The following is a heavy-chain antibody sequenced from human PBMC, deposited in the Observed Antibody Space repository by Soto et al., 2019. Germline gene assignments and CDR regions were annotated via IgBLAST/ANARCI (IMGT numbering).Heavy chain of an antibody. CDR3: AKDMPHRYEGSGYPGAYYYYGMDV. CDR1: GFTFDDYA. Sequence: GESLKISCAASGFTFDDYAMHWVRQAPGKGLEWVSLISWDGGSTYYADSVKGRFTISRDNSKNSLYLQMNSLRAEDTALYYCAKDMPHRYEGSGYPGAYYYYGMDVWGQGTTVTVSS. V-gene: IGHV3-43D*03. J-gene: IGHJ6*02. D-gene: IGHD3-10*01. CDR2: ISWDGGST.